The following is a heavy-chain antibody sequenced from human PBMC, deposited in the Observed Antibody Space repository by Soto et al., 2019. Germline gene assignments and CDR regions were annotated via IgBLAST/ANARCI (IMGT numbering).Heavy chain of an antibody. V-gene: IGHV1-58*01. CDR1: GFTFTSSA. Sequence: ASVKVSCKASGFTFTSSAVQWVRQARGQRLEWIGWIVVGSGNTNYAQKFQERVTITRDMSTSTAYMELSSLRSEDTAVYYCAAGGASDDDFDIWGQGTMVTVSS. CDR2: IVVGSGNT. J-gene: IGHJ3*02. CDR3: AAGGASDDDFDI.